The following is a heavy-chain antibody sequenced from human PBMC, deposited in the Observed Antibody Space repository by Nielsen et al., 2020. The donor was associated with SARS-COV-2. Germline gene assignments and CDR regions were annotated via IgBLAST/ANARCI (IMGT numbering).Heavy chain of an antibody. D-gene: IGHD6-13*01. CDR2: IDWDADK. CDR1: GFSLSTSGMR. J-gene: IGHJ4*02. CDR3: ARTRSNMAAGPLDY. V-gene: IGHV2-70*04. Sequence: SGPTLVKPTQTLTLTCTFSGFSLSTSGMRVSWIRPPPGKALEWLARIDWDADKFYSTSLKTRLTISKDTSKNQVVLTMTNMDPVDTATYYCARTRSNMAAGPLDYWGQGTLVTVSS.